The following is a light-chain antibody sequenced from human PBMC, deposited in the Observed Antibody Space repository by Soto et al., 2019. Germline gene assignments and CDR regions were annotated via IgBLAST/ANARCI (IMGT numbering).Light chain of an antibody. J-gene: IGKJ3*01. CDR2: SAS. Sequence: DIQLTQSPSILSASVGDRVTITCRASPGISSFLAWYRQNPGKAPELLLFSASTLVTGVPSRFSGSGSETDLTLTISSLQPEDSATYCCQQLNSDPYTFGPGTKVTLK. V-gene: IGKV1-9*01. CDR1: PGISSF. CDR3: QQLNSDPYT.